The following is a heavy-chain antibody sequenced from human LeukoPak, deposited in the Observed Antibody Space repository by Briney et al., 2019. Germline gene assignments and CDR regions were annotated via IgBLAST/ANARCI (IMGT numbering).Heavy chain of an antibody. Sequence: RGSLRLSCAASGFTFSSYGMHWVRQAPGKGLEWVAFIRYDGSNKYYADSVKGRFTISRDNSKNTLYLQMNSLRAEDTAVYYCANMGIAVAGPDYWGQGTLVTVSS. CDR3: ANMGIAVAGPDY. D-gene: IGHD6-19*01. CDR2: IRYDGSNK. J-gene: IGHJ4*02. V-gene: IGHV3-30*02. CDR1: GFTFSSYG.